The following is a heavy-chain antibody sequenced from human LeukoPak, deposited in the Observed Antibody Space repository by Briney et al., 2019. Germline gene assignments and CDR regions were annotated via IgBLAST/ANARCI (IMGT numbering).Heavy chain of an antibody. V-gene: IGHV4-59*01. Sequence: PAETLSLTCTVSGGSISSYYWSWIRQPPGKGLEWIGHIYGSGSTNYYSSLKGRVTLSVDTSKNQFSLKLSSVTAADTAVYYCAREGTSGTHLNWFDPWGQGTLVTVSS. J-gene: IGHJ5*02. CDR1: GGSISSYY. CDR3: AREGTSGTHLNWFDP. CDR2: IYGSGST. D-gene: IGHD1-1*01.